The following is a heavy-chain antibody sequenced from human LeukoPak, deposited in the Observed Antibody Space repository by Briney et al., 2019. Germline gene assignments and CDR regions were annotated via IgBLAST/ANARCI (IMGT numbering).Heavy chain of an antibody. CDR3: ARDGSWWELHSYYFDY. D-gene: IGHD1-26*01. CDR2: ISYDGSNK. V-gene: IGHV3-30-3*01. Sequence: GRSLRLSCAASGFTFSSYAMHWVRQAPGKGLEWVAVISYDGSNKYYADSVKGRFTISRDNSKNTLYLQMNSLRAEDTAVYYCARDGSWWELHSYYFDYWGQGTLVTISS. J-gene: IGHJ4*02. CDR1: GFTFSSYA.